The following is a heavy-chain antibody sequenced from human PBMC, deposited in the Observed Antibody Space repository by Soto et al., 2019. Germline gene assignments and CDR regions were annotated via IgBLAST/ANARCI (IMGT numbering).Heavy chain of an antibody. J-gene: IGHJ4*02. D-gene: IGHD1-26*01. Sequence: EVPLLESGGGLVQPGGSLRLSCAASGFTFSTYAMSWVRQAPGKGLQWLSSLSGSGDTTYYADSVKGRFTISRDNSKNTLYLQMNSLRAEDTAVYYCAKDLVGVTSYWGQGTLVTVSS. CDR2: LSGSGDTT. V-gene: IGHV3-23*01. CDR1: GFTFSTYA. CDR3: AKDLVGVTSY.